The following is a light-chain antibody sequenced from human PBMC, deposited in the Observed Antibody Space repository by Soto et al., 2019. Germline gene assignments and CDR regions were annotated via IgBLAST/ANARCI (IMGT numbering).Light chain of an antibody. J-gene: IGKJ3*01. CDR3: QQSYSTPPIT. V-gene: IGKV1-39*01. CDR1: QSISSY. CDR2: AAS. Sequence: DIQMTQSPSSLSASVGDRVTITCRASQSISSYLNWYQQKPGKTPKLLIYAASSLQSGVPSRFSGSRSGTDFTLPISSMQPEEFATYYCQQSYSTPPITFGPGTKVDIK.